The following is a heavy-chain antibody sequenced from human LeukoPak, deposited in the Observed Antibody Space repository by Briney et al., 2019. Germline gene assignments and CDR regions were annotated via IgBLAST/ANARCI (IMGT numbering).Heavy chain of an antibody. CDR3: ARRRNIAAAFGFDP. Sequence: GSLRLSCAASGFTFSDYYMSWIRQPPGKGLEWIGEINHSGSTNYNPSLKSRVTISVDTSKNQFSLKLSSVTAADTAVYYCARRRNIAAAFGFDPWGQGTLVTVSS. CDR2: INHSGST. V-gene: IGHV4-34*01. J-gene: IGHJ5*02. D-gene: IGHD6-13*01. CDR1: GFTFSDYY.